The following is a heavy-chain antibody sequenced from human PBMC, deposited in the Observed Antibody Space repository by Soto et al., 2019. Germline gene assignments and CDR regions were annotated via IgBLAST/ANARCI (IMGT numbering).Heavy chain of an antibody. J-gene: IGHJ5*02. CDR2: IYTSGST. CDR3: ARGPGSSSSGGWFDP. V-gene: IGHV4-4*07. CDR1: GGSISSYY. D-gene: IGHD6-6*01. Sequence: SETLSLTCTVSGGSISSYYWSWIRQPAGKGLEWIGRIYTSGSTNYNPSLRSRVTMSVDTSKNQFSLKLSSVTAADTAVYYCARGPGSSSSGGWFDPWGQGTLVTVSS.